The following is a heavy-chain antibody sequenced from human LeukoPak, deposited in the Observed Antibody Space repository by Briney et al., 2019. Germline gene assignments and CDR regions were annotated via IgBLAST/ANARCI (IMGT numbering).Heavy chain of an antibody. V-gene: IGHV1-69*05. CDR2: IIPIFGTA. CDR1: GGTFSSYA. CDR3: ARGDSSGYSFFDY. J-gene: IGHJ4*02. Sequence: SVKVSCKASGGTFSSYAISWVRQAPGQGLEWMGRIIPIFGTANCAQKFQGRVTITTDESTSTAYMELSSLRSEDTAVYYCARGDSSGYSFFDYWGQGTLVTVSS. D-gene: IGHD3-22*01.